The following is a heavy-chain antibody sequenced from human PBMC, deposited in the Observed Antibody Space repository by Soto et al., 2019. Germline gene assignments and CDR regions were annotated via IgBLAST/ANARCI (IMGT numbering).Heavy chain of an antibody. CDR3: ARSYSSSWYRYYYYGMDV. CDR2: IYYSGST. J-gene: IGHJ6*02. CDR1: GGSISSSSYY. D-gene: IGHD6-13*01. V-gene: IGHV4-39*01. Sequence: QLQLQESGPGLVKPSETLSLTCTVSGGSISSSSYYWGWIRQPPGKGLEWIGSIYYSGSTYYNPSLKRRVTISVDTSKNQFSLKLSSVTAADTAVYYCARSYSSSWYRYYYYGMDVWGQGTTVTVSS.